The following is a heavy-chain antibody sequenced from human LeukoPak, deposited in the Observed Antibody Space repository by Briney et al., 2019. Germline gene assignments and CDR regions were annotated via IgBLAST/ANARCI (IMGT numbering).Heavy chain of an antibody. CDR1: GYTFTSYG. D-gene: IGHD2-2*01. CDR3: ARRYCSSTSCPQDY. Sequence: ATVNVSCTASGYTFTSYGISWVRQAPGQGLEWMGWISAYNGNKNYAQKLQGRVTMTTDTSTSTAYMELRSLRSDDTAVYYCARRYCSSTSCPQDYWGQGTLITVSS. CDR2: ISAYNGNK. V-gene: IGHV1-18*01. J-gene: IGHJ4*02.